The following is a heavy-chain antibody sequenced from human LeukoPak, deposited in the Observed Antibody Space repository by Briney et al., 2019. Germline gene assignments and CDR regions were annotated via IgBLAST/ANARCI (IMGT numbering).Heavy chain of an antibody. CDR1: GGTFSSYA. CDR3: ARGALYCSSTSCYRWFDP. Sequence: GASVKVSCKASGGTFSSYAISWVRQAPGQGLEWMGGIIPIFGTGNYAQKFQGRVTITADESTSTAYMELSSLRSEDTAVYYCARGALYCSSTSCYRWFDPWGQGTLVTVSS. D-gene: IGHD2-2*01. CDR2: IIPIFGTG. J-gene: IGHJ5*02. V-gene: IGHV1-69*13.